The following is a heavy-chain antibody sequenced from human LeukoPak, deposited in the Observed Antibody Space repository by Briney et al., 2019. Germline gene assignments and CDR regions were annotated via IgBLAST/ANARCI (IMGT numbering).Heavy chain of an antibody. D-gene: IGHD3-10*01. CDR1: GYTFTGYY. CDR3: ARALYYYGSGSYSRHYYYYGMDV. CDR2: INPNSGGT. V-gene: IGHV1-2*02. J-gene: IGHJ6*02. Sequence: ASVKVYCKASGYTFTGYYMHWVRQAPGQGLEWMGWINPNSGGTNYAQKFQGRVTMTRDTSISTAYMELSRLRSDDTAVYYCARALYYYGSGSYSRHYYYYGMDVWGQGTTVTVSS.